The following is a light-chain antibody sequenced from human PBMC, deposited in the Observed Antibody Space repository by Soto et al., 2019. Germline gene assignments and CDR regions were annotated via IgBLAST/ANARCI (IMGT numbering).Light chain of an antibody. J-gene: IGKJ1*01. CDR2: DAS. CDR1: QTVRNNY. Sequence: EYVLTQSPGTLSLSPGERATLSCRASQTVRNNYLAWYQQKPGQAPRLLIYDASSRATGIPDRFSGGGSGTDFTLTISRLEPEDSAVYYCQQYASSPRTFGQGTKVDIK. V-gene: IGKV3-20*01. CDR3: QQYASSPRT.